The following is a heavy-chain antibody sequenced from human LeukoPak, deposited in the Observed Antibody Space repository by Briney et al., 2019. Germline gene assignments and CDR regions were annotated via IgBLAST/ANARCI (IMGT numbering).Heavy chain of an antibody. D-gene: IGHD1-26*01. J-gene: IGHJ4*02. CDR1: GFTFSTYG. Sequence: GGSLRLSCVASGFTFSTYGMHWVCQAPGKGLEWVAVISYGGSNKYYTDSVKGRFTISRDNSKNTLYLQMNSLRAEDTAAYYCARDGSGSNYFFDYWGQGTLVTVSS. V-gene: IGHV3-30*19. CDR2: ISYGGSNK. CDR3: ARDGSGSNYFFDY.